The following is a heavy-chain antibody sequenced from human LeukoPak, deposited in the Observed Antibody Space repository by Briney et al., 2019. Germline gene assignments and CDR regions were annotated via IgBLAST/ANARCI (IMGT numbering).Heavy chain of an antibody. J-gene: IGHJ4*02. CDR3: ARAYSSGWYRD. CDR1: GFTFSDYY. CDR2: ISSSGSTI. V-gene: IGHV3-11*01. D-gene: IGHD6-19*01. Sequence: NSGGSLRLSCAASGFTFSDYYMSWIRQAPGKGLEWVSYISSSGSTIYYADSVKGRFTISKDNAKNSLYLQMNSLRAEDTAVYYCARAYSSGWYRDWGQGTLVTVSS.